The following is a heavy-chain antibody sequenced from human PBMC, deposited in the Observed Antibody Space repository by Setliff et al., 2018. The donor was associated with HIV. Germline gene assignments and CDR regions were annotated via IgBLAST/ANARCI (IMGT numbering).Heavy chain of an antibody. V-gene: IGHV4-34*01. CDR2: IKHSGST. Sequence: PSETLSLTCAVYGGSFSGYYWSWIRQSPEKRLEWIGEIKHSGSTNYNPSLKSRVIMAVDTSKNQFSLKLSSVTAADTAVYYCARTRGYCSGTNCYALRGPDYWGQGTLVTVSS. J-gene: IGHJ4*02. D-gene: IGHD2-2*01. CDR3: ARTRGYCSGTNCYALRGPDY. CDR1: GGSFSGYY.